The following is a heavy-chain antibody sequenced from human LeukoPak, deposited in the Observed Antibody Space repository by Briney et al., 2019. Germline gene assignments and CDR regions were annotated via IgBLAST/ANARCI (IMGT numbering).Heavy chain of an antibody. D-gene: IGHD3-10*01. CDR2: ISGSGGST. V-gene: IGHV3-23*01. J-gene: IGHJ5*02. CDR1: GLTFSNYA. CDR3: AKDRTMVRGPTRAPLTRFDP. Sequence: HSGGSLRLSCAASGLTFSNYAMSWVRQAPGKGLEWVSAISGSGGSTYYADSVKGRFTISRDNSKNTLYLQMNSLRAEDTAVYYCAKDRTMVRGPTRAPLTRFDPWGQGTLVTVSS.